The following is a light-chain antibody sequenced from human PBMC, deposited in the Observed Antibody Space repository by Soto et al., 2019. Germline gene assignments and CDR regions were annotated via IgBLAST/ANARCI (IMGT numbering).Light chain of an antibody. CDR2: AAS. V-gene: IGKV1-27*01. Sequence: MQLSQSQSSLSASVGERVTITCRAGQSISSYLNWYQQKPGKAPELLIYAASTLQSGVPSRFSGSGSGTDFTLTISSLQPEDVATYYCQKYNSAPQTFGQGTKVDNK. J-gene: IGKJ1*01. CDR1: QSISSY. CDR3: QKYNSAPQT.